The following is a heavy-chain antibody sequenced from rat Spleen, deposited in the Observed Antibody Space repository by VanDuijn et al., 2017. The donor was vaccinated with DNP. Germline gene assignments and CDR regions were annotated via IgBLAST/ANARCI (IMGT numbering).Heavy chain of an antibody. Sequence: EVQLVESGGGLVQPGRSLKLSCAASGFTFSNYGMHWIRQAPTKGLEWVASITNTGGSTYYPDSVKGRFTISRDNAKSTLYLQMNSLRSEDTATYYCTRALFDYWGQGVMVTVSS. CDR1: GFTFSNYG. CDR3: TRALFDY. J-gene: IGHJ2*01. CDR2: ITNTGGST. V-gene: IGHV5-19*01.